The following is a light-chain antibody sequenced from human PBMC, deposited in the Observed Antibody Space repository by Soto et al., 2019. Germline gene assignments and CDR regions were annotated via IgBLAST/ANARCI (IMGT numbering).Light chain of an antibody. Sequence: EIVLTQSPGTLSLSPGERATLACRASQIVSSDYLAWYQQRPGQAPRLLIYAASSRATGIPDRFSGSGSGTDFTLTISRLEPEDFAVYYCQQYSDSVGTFGQGTKVDIK. CDR3: QQYSDSVGT. CDR1: QIVSSDY. CDR2: AAS. J-gene: IGKJ1*01. V-gene: IGKV3-20*01.